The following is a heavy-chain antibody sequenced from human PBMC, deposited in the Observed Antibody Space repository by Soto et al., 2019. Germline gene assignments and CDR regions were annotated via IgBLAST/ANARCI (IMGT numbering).Heavy chain of an antibody. D-gene: IGHD6-13*01. CDR1: GYSFTSYW. CDR2: IYPGDSDT. CDR3: ARRMRQQRLIPQNGNAFDI. Sequence: GESLKISCKGSGYSFTSYWIGWVRQMPGKGLEWMGIIYPGDSDTRYSPSFQGQVTISADKSISTAYLQWSSLKASDTAMYYCARRMRQQRLIPQNGNAFDIWGQGTMVTVSS. J-gene: IGHJ3*02. V-gene: IGHV5-51*01.